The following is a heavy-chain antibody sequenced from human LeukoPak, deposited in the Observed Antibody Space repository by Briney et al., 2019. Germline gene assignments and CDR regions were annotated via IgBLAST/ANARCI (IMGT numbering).Heavy chain of an antibody. J-gene: IGHJ4*02. CDR3: ARQHTRGAVVALVDY. Sequence: SEALSLTCTVSGGSITSSGYYWGWIRQPPGKGLEWIGSIYYSGSTYYNPSLKSRVTISVDTSKNQFSLKLSSLTAADTAVYYCARQHTRGAVVALVDYWGQGTLVTVSS. D-gene: IGHD3-22*01. CDR1: GGSITSSGYY. CDR2: IYYSGST. V-gene: IGHV4-39*01.